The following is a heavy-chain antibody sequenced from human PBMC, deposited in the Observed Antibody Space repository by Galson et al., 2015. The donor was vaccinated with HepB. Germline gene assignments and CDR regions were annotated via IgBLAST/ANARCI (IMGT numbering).Heavy chain of an antibody. CDR1: GFTFDDYA. CDR2: ISWNSGSI. J-gene: IGHJ3*02. Sequence: SLRLSCAASGFTFDDYAMHWVRHAPGKGLEWVSGISWNSGSIGYADSVKGRFTISRDNAKNSLYLQMNSLRAEDTALYYCAKIKYYDSSSLFDIWGQGTMVTVSS. CDR3: AKIKYYDSSSLFDI. D-gene: IGHD3-22*01. V-gene: IGHV3-9*01.